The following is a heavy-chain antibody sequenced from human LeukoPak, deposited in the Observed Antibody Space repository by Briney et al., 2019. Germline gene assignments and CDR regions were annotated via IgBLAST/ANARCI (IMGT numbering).Heavy chain of an antibody. CDR2: INHSGST. CDR1: GGSFSGYY. V-gene: IGHV4-34*01. Sequence: SETLSLTCAVYGGSFSGYYWSWIRQPPGKGLEWIGEINHSGSTNYNPSLKSRVTISVDTSKNQFSLKLSSVTAADMAVYYCARYYYDSSGYHSYYFDYWGQGTLVTVSS. CDR3: ARYYYDSSGYHSYYFDY. J-gene: IGHJ4*02. D-gene: IGHD3-22*01.